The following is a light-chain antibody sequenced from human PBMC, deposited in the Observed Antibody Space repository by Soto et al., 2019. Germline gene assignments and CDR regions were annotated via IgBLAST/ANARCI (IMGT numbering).Light chain of an antibody. V-gene: IGLV1-47*01. CDR2: RNN. Sequence: QSVLTQPPSASGTAGQSVTIACSGSSSNIGSNCVYWYQQLPGTAPKLLIYRNNQRPSGVPDRFSGSKSGTSASLAISGLRSEEEADYYCAAWDDRVKVFGPGTRSPS. J-gene: IGLJ1*01. CDR3: AAWDDRVKV. CDR1: SSNIGSNC.